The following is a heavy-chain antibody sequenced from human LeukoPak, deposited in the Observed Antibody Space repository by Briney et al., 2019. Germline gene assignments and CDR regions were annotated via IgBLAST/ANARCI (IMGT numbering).Heavy chain of an antibody. Sequence: GGSLRLPCAASGFTFSNYNMNWVRQAPGKGLEWLSSISTTGSYIYYADSVKGRFTISRDNSKNTLYLQMNSLRAEDTAVYYCARDGVAVGDYWGQGTLVTVSS. V-gene: IGHV3-21*04. CDR1: GFTFSNYN. CDR2: ISTTGSYI. J-gene: IGHJ4*02. CDR3: ARDGVAVGDY. D-gene: IGHD6-19*01.